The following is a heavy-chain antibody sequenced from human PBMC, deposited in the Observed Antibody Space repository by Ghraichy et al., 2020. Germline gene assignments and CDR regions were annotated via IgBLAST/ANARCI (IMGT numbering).Heavy chain of an antibody. CDR1: GFTFSSYT. D-gene: IGHD5-18*01. CDR2: ISYDGNNK. V-gene: IGHV3-30-3*01. J-gene: IGHJ4*02. Sequence: GGSLRLSCAASGFTFSSYTMYWVRQAPGKGLEWVAIISYDGNNKYYPDSVKGRFTISRDNSKNTLYLQMSSLRAEDTAVYYCARDKDTAGILDYWGQGTLVTVSS. CDR3: ARDKDTAGILDY.